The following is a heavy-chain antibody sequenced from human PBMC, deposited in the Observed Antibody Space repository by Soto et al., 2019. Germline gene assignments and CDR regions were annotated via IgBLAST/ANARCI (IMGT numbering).Heavy chain of an antibody. CDR1: GFAISRGYF. CDR3: AREKVGTTFFDN. D-gene: IGHD1-1*01. V-gene: IGHV4-38-2*02. CDR2: IYPSVSS. Sequence: XATLSLTCNVSGFAISRGYFWSWFRQPPGKGLEWIGSIYPSVSSYHNPSLESRLTLSIDTSKNQFTLKLASVTAADTALYYCAREKVGTTFFDNWGQGTQVTVSS. J-gene: IGHJ4*02.